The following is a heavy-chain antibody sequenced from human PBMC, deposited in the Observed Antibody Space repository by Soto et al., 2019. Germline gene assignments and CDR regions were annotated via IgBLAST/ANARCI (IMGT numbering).Heavy chain of an antibody. CDR2: INHSGST. D-gene: IGHD4-17*01. V-gene: IGHV4-34*01. J-gene: IGHJ4*02. Sequence: SETLSLTCAVYGGSFSGYYWSWIRQPPWKGLEWIGEINHSGSTNYNPSLKSRVTISVDTSKNQFSLKLSSVTAADTAVYYCARGWNMTTVQPNSLRFDYWGQGTLVTVSS. CDR3: ARGWNMTTVQPNSLRFDY. CDR1: GGSFSGYY.